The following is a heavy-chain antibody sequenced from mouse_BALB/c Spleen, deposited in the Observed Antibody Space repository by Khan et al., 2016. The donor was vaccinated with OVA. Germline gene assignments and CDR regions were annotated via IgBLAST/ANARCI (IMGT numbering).Heavy chain of an antibody. Sequence: QVQLKESGAELARPGASVKMSCKASGYTFTSYTIHWIKQRPGQGLEWIGYINPSNDYTNYNQKFKDKATLTTDKSSTTAYLRLSSLTSDDSAVYTGVRDGAYHRNDGWFAYWGQGTLVTVSA. V-gene: IGHV1-4*01. D-gene: IGHD2-14*01. J-gene: IGHJ3*01. CDR1: GYTFTSYT. CDR2: INPSNDYT. CDR3: VRDGAYHRNDGWFAY.